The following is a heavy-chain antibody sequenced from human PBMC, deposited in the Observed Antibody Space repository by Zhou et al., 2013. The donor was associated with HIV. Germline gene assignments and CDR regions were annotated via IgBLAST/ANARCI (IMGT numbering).Heavy chain of an antibody. CDR1: GYNLTTYG. D-gene: IGHD5-12*01. J-gene: IGHJ4*02. V-gene: IGHV1-18*01. CDR2: ISAHNGNT. Sequence: QVHLVQSGPEVKKPGASVKVSCRASGYNLTTYGVNWVRQAPGHGLEWMGWISAHNGNTNYAQNVQGRVTMTTDTSTSTAYMELKSLRSDDTAIYYCARVRIGQVVATNYWGQGTLVTVSS. CDR3: ARVRIGQVVATNY.